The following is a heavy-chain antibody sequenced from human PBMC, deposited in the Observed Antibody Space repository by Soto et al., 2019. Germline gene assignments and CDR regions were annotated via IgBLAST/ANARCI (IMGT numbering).Heavy chain of an antibody. CDR3: ARGREYSFGYNWFDP. J-gene: IGHJ5*02. CDR1: GYPFTSYH. CDR2: INPSEGRT. Sequence: IQLMQSGAEVRKPGASVKLSCQTSGYPFTSYHMHWVRQAPGQGLEWMGVINPSEGRTRYSQKFQDRVTMTRDTSTSTVYMELSSLRSEDTATYFCARGREYSFGYNWFDPWGQGTLLTVSS. V-gene: IGHV1-46*01. D-gene: IGHD4-4*01.